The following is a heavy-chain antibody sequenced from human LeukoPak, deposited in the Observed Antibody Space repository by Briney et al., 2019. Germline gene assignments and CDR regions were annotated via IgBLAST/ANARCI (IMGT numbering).Heavy chain of an antibody. CDR2: IYWNDDK. J-gene: IGHJ4*02. Sequence: SAPTLVKPTQTLTLTCTFSGFSLSTSGVGVGWIRQPPGKALEWLALIYWNDDKRYSPSLKSRLTITKDTSKNQVVLTMTNMDPVDTATYYCAHSAIVVVPAAILFGFDYWGQGTLVTVSS. V-gene: IGHV2-5*01. CDR1: GFSLSTSGVG. CDR3: AHSAIVVVPAAILFGFDY. D-gene: IGHD2-2*02.